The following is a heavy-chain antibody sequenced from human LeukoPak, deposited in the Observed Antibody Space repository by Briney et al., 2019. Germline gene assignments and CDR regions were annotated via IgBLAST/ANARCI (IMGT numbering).Heavy chain of an antibody. V-gene: IGHV1-69*13. CDR3: ARGFVIDIDY. CDR1: GGTFSSTT. Sequence: GASVKVSCKASGGTFSSTTINWVRQAPGQGLEWMGGITPIFRTPNYAQKFQGRVTITAVESMSTAYMELSSLRSEDTAVYYRARGFVIDIDYWGQGTLVTVSS. J-gene: IGHJ4*02. D-gene: IGHD3-10*01. CDR2: ITPIFRTP.